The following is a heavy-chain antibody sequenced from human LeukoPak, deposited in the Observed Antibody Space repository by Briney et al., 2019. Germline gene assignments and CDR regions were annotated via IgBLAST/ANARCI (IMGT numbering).Heavy chain of an antibody. J-gene: IGHJ4*02. CDR3: AKAGPYDVWSGYFYY. Sequence: GGSLRLSCAASGFTFSSYAMSWVRQAPGKGLEWVSAISGSGGSTYYADSVKGRFTISRDNSENTLYLQMNSLRAEDTAVYYCAKAGPYDVWSGYFYYWGQGTLVTVSS. CDR2: ISGSGGST. V-gene: IGHV3-23*01. D-gene: IGHD3-3*01. CDR1: GFTFSSYA.